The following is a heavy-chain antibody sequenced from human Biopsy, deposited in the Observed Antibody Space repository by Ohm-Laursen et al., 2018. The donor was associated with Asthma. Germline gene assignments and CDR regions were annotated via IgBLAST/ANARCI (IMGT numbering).Heavy chain of an antibody. V-gene: IGHV1-69*01. CDR2: IMTVFGTT. CDR1: GGTFSDFA. CDR3: ARCQVGYSSGWSLLLKKIYYSGMDV. J-gene: IGHJ6*02. D-gene: IGHD6-19*01. Sequence: SSVKVSCKAPGGTFSDFAISWVRQAPGQGLEWLGGIMTVFGTTNYAQKVQGRVTITADESTSTAYMEVTSLRSEDTAIYYCARCQVGYSSGWSLLLKKIYYSGMDVWGQGTAVTVSS.